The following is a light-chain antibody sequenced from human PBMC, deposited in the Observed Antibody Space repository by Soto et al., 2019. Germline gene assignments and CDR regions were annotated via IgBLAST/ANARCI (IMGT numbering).Light chain of an antibody. J-gene: IGKJ2*01. Sequence: DIQLTQSPSFLSASVGDRVTITCRASQGISSYLGWYQQKAWSAPKLLIYAASTLQRGVSSRYSGSGSGTEFTLTISSLQPEDFAVYYCQHLNTYPPYTFGQGTKLEIK. CDR1: QGISSY. CDR2: AAS. CDR3: QHLNTYPPYT. V-gene: IGKV1-9*01.